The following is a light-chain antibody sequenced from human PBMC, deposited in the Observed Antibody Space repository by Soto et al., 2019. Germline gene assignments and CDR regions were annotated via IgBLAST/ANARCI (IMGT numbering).Light chain of an antibody. CDR2: DVS. J-gene: IGLJ3*02. CDR3: SSYTSSSIWV. CDR1: SSDFGGYNY. Sequence: QSALTQPASVSGSPRQSITISCTGTSSDFGGYNYVSWYQQHPGKAPKLMIYDVSNRPSGVSNRFSGSKSGNTASLTISGLQAEDEADYYCSSYTSSSIWVFGGGTEVTVL. V-gene: IGLV2-14*01.